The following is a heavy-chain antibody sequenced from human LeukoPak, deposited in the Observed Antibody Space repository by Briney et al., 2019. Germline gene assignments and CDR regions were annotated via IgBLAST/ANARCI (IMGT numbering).Heavy chain of an antibody. CDR2: IIPIFGIA. Sequence: ASVKVSCKASGGTFSSYAISWVRQAPGQGLEWMGGIIPIFGIANYAQKFQGRVTITADESTSTAYMELSSLRSEDTAVYYCARGSYYDFWSGDSSRYYYYGMDVWGQGTTVTVSS. J-gene: IGHJ6*02. V-gene: IGHV1-69*13. CDR1: GGTFSSYA. D-gene: IGHD3-3*01. CDR3: ARGSYYDFWSGDSSRYYYYGMDV.